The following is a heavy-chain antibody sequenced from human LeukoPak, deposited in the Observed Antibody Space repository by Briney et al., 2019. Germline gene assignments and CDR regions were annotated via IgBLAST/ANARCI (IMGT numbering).Heavy chain of an antibody. CDR1: GFIFSSYA. D-gene: IGHD3-10*01. J-gene: IGHJ6*02. V-gene: IGHV3-30*04. CDR3: ARDQISMVRGVIITGYYYGMDV. Sequence: GRSLRLSCAASGFIFSSYAMHWVRQAPGKGLEWVAVISYDGSNKYYADSVKGRFTISRDNSKNTLYLQMNSLRAEDTAVYYCARDQISMVRGVIITGYYYGMDVWGQGTTVTVSS. CDR2: ISYDGSNK.